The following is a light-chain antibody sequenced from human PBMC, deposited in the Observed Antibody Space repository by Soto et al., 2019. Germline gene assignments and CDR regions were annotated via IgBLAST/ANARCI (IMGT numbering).Light chain of an antibody. Sequence: EIVMTQSPATLYVSPGERATLTCRASQSVSSSLAWYQQKPGQAPRLLIYGASTRATGIPARFSGSRSGTEFTLTISSLQSQDFAVYYCQQYNNWPLYTFGQGTKLEIK. J-gene: IGKJ2*01. CDR1: QSVSSS. V-gene: IGKV3-15*01. CDR2: GAS. CDR3: QQYNNWPLYT.